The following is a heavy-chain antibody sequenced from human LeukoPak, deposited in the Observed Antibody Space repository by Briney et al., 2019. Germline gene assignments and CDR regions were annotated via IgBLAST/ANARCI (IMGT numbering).Heavy chain of an antibody. CDR2: IYYSRDT. CDR3: ARHWKAARPIYFDT. J-gene: IGHJ4*02. V-gene: IGHV4-39*01. CDR1: GGSINNYY. D-gene: IGHD6-6*01. Sequence: SETLSLTCTLSGGSINNYYWGWIRQPPGKGLEWIGTIYYSRDTCYNPSLQSRVTISVDTSKNQFSLRLSSVTAADTAEYYCARHWKAARPIYFDTWGQGTLVTVSS.